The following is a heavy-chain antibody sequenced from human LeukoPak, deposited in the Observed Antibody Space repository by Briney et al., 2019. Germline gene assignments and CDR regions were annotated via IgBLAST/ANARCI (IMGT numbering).Heavy chain of an antibody. V-gene: IGHV3-9*01. J-gene: IGHJ4*02. CDR1: GFTFDDYA. D-gene: IGHD1-26*01. CDR3: AKDRGGSLYYFDY. Sequence: PGRSLRLSCAASGFTFDDYAMRWVRQAPGKGLEWVSGISWNSGSIGYADSVKGRFTISRDNAKNSLYLQMNSLRAEDTALYYCAKDRGGSLYYFDYWGQGTLVTVSS. CDR2: ISWNSGSI.